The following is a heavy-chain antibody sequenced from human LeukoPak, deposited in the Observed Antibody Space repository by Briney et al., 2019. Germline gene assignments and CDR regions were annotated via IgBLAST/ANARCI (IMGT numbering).Heavy chain of an antibody. D-gene: IGHD3-22*01. CDR1: GGSISSNSYY. CDR3: ARVGGITMIVVLITDAFDI. CDR2: IYYSGST. J-gene: IGHJ3*02. Sequence: PSETLSLTCTVSGGSISSNSYYWGWIRQPPGKGLEWIGSIYYSGSTYYNPSLKGRVTISVDTSKNQFSLKLRSVTAADTAVYYCARVGGITMIVVLITDAFDIWGQGTMVTVSS. V-gene: IGHV4-39*07.